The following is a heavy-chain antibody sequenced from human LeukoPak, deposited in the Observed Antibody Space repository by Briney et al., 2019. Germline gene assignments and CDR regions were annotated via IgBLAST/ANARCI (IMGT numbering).Heavy chain of an antibody. CDR1: GFTFSSYS. Sequence: PGGSLRLSCAASGFTFSSYSMMWVRQAPGKGLEWVSYISSSSTTIHYADSVKGRFTISRDNSKNTLYLQMNSLRAEDTALYYCAKDLDHDYDDYGLDYWGQGTLVTVSS. D-gene: IGHD4-17*01. CDR2: ISSSSTTI. J-gene: IGHJ4*02. CDR3: AKDLDHDYDDYGLDY. V-gene: IGHV3-48*01.